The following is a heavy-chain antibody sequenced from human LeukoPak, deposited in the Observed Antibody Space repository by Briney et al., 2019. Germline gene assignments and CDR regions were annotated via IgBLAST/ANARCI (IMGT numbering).Heavy chain of an antibody. V-gene: IGHV3-7*01. J-gene: IGHJ4*02. CDR3: ARDAGYGGNSDY. CDR2: INKDGSDK. CDR1: GFTFIMYW. Sequence: PGGSLRLSCAASGFTFIMYWMTWVRQAPGKGLESVAYINKDGSDKYYVDSVKGRFTVSRDNAKNSLYLQMNSLRAEDTAVYYCARDAGYGGNSDYWGQGTLVTVSS. D-gene: IGHD4-23*01.